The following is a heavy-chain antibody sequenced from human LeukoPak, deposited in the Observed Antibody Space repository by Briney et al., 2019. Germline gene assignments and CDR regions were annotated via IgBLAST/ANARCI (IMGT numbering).Heavy chain of an antibody. J-gene: IGHJ4*02. V-gene: IGHV3-7*01. Sequence: PGGSLRLSCALSGFTLSRYWITWVRQTPGEGLEWVASIKDDGRQKYYVDSVKGRFTVSRDNAKSSAYLQMDSLRVEDTALYYYGRDASRGFDTWGQGTLVTVSS. CDR2: IKDDGRQK. CDR3: GRDASRGFDT. CDR1: GFTLSRYW. D-gene: IGHD5-24*01.